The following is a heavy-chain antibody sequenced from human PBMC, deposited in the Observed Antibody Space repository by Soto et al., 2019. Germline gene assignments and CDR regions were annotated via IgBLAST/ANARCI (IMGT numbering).Heavy chain of an antibody. J-gene: IGHJ4*02. CDR3: AGHGGYSY. D-gene: IGHD6-19*01. CDR2: FSGSGADT. Sequence: EVQLSESGGGLVQPGGSLRLSCAATGFTLRTNGMSWVRQAPGKGLEWVSSFSGSGADTYYADSLKGRFTISRDNSKNTMYLQMNSLRAEDTALYCSAGHGGYSYLGQGTLVTVSS. CDR1: GFTLRTNG. V-gene: IGHV3-23*01.